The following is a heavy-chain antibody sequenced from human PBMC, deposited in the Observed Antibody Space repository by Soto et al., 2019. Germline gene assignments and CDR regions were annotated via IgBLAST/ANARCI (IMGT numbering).Heavy chain of an antibody. Sequence: SDTLSLTCTVSGGSISSYYWSWIRQPPGAGLEWIGNIYYSGSTNYNPSLKSRVTISVDTSKNQFSLKLSSVTAADTAVYFCARQSGKRDQYQLLDYWGQGTLVTVSS. CDR2: IYYSGST. V-gene: IGHV4-59*08. CDR3: ARQSGKRDQYQLLDY. CDR1: GGSISSYY. J-gene: IGHJ4*02. D-gene: IGHD2-2*01.